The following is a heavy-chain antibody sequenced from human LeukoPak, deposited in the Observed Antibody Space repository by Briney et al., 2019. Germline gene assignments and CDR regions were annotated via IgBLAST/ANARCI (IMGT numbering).Heavy chain of an antibody. Sequence: SETLSLTCTVSGGSISSYYWSWIRQPPGKGLEWIGYIYYSGSTNYNPSLKSRVTISVDTSKNQFSLKLSSVTAADTAVYYCARAYSYGSPYLDYWGQGTLVTVSS. J-gene: IGHJ4*02. CDR1: GGSISSYY. CDR2: IYYSGST. D-gene: IGHD5-18*01. CDR3: ARAYSYGSPYLDY. V-gene: IGHV4-59*01.